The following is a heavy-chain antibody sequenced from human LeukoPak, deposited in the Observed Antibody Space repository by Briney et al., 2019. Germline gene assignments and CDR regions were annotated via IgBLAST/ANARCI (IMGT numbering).Heavy chain of an antibody. CDR2: ITTSSDSTI. CDR3: AREGSYRFRGPFDI. J-gene: IGHJ3*02. CDR1: GFTFSDYY. D-gene: IGHD3-16*02. Sequence: EGSLRLSCAASGFTFSDYYMSWIRQAPGKGLEWISYITTSSDSTIHYADSVKGRFTVSRDNAESSLYLQMNSLRAEDTAVYYCAREGSYRFRGPFDIWGQGTMVTVSS. V-gene: IGHV3-11*01.